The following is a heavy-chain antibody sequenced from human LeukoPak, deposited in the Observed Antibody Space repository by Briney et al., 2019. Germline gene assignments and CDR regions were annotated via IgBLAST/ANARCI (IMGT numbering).Heavy chain of an antibody. Sequence: GGSLRLSCVALEFSFETYWMSWVRQAPGKGPEWVANINEDGSEKHYVGSVRGRFTISRDNADNSLHLQMNSLRPEDMAVYYCAGGETMDVWGKGTTVTVSS. CDR3: AGGETMDV. D-gene: IGHD5-24*01. CDR2: INEDGSEK. V-gene: IGHV3-7*01. CDR1: EFSFETYW. J-gene: IGHJ6*03.